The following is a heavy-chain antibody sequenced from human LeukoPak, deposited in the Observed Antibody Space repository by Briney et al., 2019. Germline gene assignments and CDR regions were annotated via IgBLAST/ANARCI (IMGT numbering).Heavy chain of an antibody. Sequence: GGSLRLSCAASGFTFSSHWMQWVRQVPGKGLVWVSRIKNDGSSTGYADSVKGRFTISRDNSKNTLYLQMNSLRAEDTAVYYCARAVGGYSYDYWGQGTLVTVSS. V-gene: IGHV3-74*01. D-gene: IGHD5-18*01. CDR1: GFTFSSHW. J-gene: IGHJ4*02. CDR3: ARAVGGYSYDY. CDR2: IKNDGSST.